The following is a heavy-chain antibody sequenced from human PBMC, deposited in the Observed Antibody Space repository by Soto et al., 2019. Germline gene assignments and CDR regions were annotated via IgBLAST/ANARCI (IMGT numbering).Heavy chain of an antibody. D-gene: IGHD1-1*01. V-gene: IGHV3-30*18. CDR1: GFTISSFG. CDR3: AKGNTMDV. Sequence: QVQLVESGGGVVQPGRSPRLSCAASGFTISSFGMHWVRQAPGKGLEWVAVISYDGSKKYYADSMKGRFTISRDNSKNTLYLQMNSLRAEDTAIYYCAKGNTMDVWGQGTTVTVSS. J-gene: IGHJ6*02. CDR2: ISYDGSKK.